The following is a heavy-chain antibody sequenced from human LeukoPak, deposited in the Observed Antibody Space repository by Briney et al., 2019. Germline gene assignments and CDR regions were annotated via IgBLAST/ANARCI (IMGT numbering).Heavy chain of an antibody. CDR3: ARERGDIAARRGNWFDP. J-gene: IGHJ5*02. D-gene: IGHD6-6*01. V-gene: IGHV1-2*02. CDR1: GYTFTGYY. Sequence: GASVKVSCKASGYTFTGYYMHWVRQAPGQGLEWMGWINPNSGGTNYAQKFQGRVTMTRDTSISTAYMELSRLRSDDTAVEYCARERGDIAARRGNWFDPWGQGTLVTVSS. CDR2: INPNSGGT.